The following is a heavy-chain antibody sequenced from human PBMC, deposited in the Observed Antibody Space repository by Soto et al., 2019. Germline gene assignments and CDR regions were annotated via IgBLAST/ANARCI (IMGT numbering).Heavy chain of an antibody. CDR1: GGTFSSYA. CDR3: ASLFSTGTYYYYGMDV. V-gene: IGHV1-69*13. D-gene: IGHD4-4*01. J-gene: IGHJ6*02. CDR2: IIPIFGTA. Sequence: GASVKVSCKASGGTFSSYAISWVRQAPGQGLEWMGGIIPIFGTANYAQKFQGRVTITADESTSTAYMELSSLRSEGTAVYYCASLFSTGTYYYYGMDVWGQGTTVTVSS.